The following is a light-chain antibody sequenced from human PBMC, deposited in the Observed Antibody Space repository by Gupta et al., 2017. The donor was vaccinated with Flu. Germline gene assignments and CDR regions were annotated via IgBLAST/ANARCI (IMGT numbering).Light chain of an antibody. V-gene: IGKV1-39*01. CDR2: GAS. CDR1: QSIASV. CDR3: QQNHYTPLT. J-gene: IGKJ1*01. Sequence: DIQMTQSPSSQSASVRDRVTITSWTSQSIASVLNWYQQKPGKAPKLLIYGASSLGSGVPSRFSSSRSCTDFTLTISSRQPEDVATYYCQQNHYTPLTFGQGTKVEIK.